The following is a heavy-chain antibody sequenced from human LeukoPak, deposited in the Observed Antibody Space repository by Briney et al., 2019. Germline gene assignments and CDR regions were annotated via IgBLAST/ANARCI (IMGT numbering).Heavy chain of an antibody. V-gene: IGHV1-46*01. Sequence: ASVKVSRKASGYTFTSYYMHWVRQAPGQGLEWMGIINPSGGSTSYAQKFQGRVTMTRDTSTSTVYMELSSLRSEDTAVYHCARGSPGHYYDSSGPLDYWGQGTLVTVSS. D-gene: IGHD3-22*01. CDR1: GYTFTSYY. J-gene: IGHJ4*02. CDR3: ARGSPGHYYDSSGPLDY. CDR2: INPSGGST.